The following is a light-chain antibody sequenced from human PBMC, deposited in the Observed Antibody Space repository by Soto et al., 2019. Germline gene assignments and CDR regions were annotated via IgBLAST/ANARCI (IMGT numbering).Light chain of an antibody. CDR3: HQRSNWPRT. CDR2: DAS. J-gene: IGKJ1*01. V-gene: IGKV3-11*01. CDR1: QSVSSY. Sequence: IVLTQSPATLSLSRGERATLSCRASQSVSSYLAWYQQKPGQAPRLLIYDASNRATGIPARFSGSGSGTDFTLTISSLEPEDFAVYYCHQRSNWPRTFGQGTKVEIK.